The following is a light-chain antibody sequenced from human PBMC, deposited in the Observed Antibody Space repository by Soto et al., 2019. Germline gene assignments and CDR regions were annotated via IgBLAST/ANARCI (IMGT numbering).Light chain of an antibody. V-gene: IGLV3-21*02. CDR1: KIGRKN. Sequence: SYELTQSPSVSVAPGQTATIICGGNKIGRKNVHWYQQKPGHAPVLVVYDDTDRPSGMSERFSGSNSGNTATLTISRVEAEDEADYYCQIWDTTGDPHVVFGGVTKLTVL. J-gene: IGLJ2*01. CDR3: QIWDTTGDPHVV. CDR2: DDT.